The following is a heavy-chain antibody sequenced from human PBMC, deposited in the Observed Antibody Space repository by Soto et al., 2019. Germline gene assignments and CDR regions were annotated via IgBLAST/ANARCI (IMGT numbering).Heavy chain of an antibody. V-gene: IGHV3-21*01. J-gene: IGHJ4*02. CDR2: ISSSSYI. D-gene: IGHD3-22*01. Sequence: KPGGSLRLSCAASGFTFSSSNINWVRQAPGKGLEWVSSISSSSYIYYADSVKGRFTISRDNAKNSLYLQMNSLRAEDTAVYYCATEKYYYDSGGYYYWGQGTLVTVSS. CDR1: GFTFSSSN. CDR3: ATEKYYYDSGGYYY.